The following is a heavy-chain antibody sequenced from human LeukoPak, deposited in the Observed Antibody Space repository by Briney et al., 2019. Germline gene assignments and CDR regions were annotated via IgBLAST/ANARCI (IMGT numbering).Heavy chain of an antibody. J-gene: IGHJ4*02. CDR3: ARDGGVRYFDY. D-gene: IGHD3-16*01. CDR2: IYSGGST. CDR1: GFTVSSNY. V-gene: IGHV3-66*02. Sequence: GGSLRRSCAASGFTVSSNYMSWVRQAPGKGLEWVSVIYSGGSTYYADSVKGRFTISRDNSKNTLYLQMNSLRAEDTAVYYCARDGGVRYFDYWGQGTLVTVSS.